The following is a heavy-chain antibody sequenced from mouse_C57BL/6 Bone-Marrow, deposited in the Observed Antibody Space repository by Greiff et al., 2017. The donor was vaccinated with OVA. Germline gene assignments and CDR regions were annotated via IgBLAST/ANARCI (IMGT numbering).Heavy chain of an antibody. V-gene: IGHV5-12*01. Sequence: DVMLVESGGGLVQPGGSLKLSCAASGFTFSDYYMYWVRQTPETRLEWVAYISNGGGSTYYPDTVKGRFTISRDNAKNTLYLQMSRLKSEDTAMYYCARTWFAYWGQGTLVTVSA. CDR2: ISNGGGST. CDR1: GFTFSDYY. CDR3: ARTWFAY. J-gene: IGHJ3*01.